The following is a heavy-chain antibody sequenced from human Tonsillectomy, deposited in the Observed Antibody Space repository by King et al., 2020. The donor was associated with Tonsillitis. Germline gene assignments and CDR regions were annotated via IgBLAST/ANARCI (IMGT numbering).Heavy chain of an antibody. D-gene: IGHD6-13*01. CDR2: IDPSDSYT. CDR3: ARLSIPGIAAPDTQYKYAMDV. J-gene: IGHJ6*02. V-gene: IGHV5-10-1*03. Sequence: VQLVESGAEVKQPGESLRISCKGSGYSFTSYWITWVRQMPGKGLEWMGRIDPSDSYTNYSPSFQGHVTIPADKSISTAYLQWSSLKASDTAMYYCARLSIPGIAAPDTQYKYAMDVWGQGTTVTVSS. CDR1: GYSFTSYW.